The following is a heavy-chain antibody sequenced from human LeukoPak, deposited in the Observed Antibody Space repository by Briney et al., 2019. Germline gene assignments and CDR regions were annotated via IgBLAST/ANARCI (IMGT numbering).Heavy chain of an antibody. J-gene: IGHJ5*02. CDR2: IYTTGST. CDR1: GGSISSYY. CDR3: ARDPYCSGGSCYLNWFDP. D-gene: IGHD2-15*01. V-gene: IGHV4-4*07. Sequence: ASETLSLTCTVSGGSISSYYWSWIRQPAGKGLEWIGRIYTTGSTNYNPSLKSRVTMSVDTSKNQFSLKLRSVTAADTAVYYCARDPYCSGGSCYLNWFDPWGQGTLVTVSS.